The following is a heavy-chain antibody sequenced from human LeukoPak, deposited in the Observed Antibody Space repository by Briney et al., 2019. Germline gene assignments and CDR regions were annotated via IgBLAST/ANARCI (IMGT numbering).Heavy chain of an antibody. Sequence: GGSLRLSCAASGFTFSSYGMHWVRQAPGKGLEWVAVISYDGSNKYYADSVKGRFTISRDNSKNTLYLQMNSLRAEDTAVYYCAKSESRGHYYDSSGYYLFDYWGQGTLVTVSP. J-gene: IGHJ4*02. D-gene: IGHD3-22*01. CDR3: AKSESRGHYYDSSGYYLFDY. CDR2: ISYDGSNK. CDR1: GFTFSSYG. V-gene: IGHV3-30*18.